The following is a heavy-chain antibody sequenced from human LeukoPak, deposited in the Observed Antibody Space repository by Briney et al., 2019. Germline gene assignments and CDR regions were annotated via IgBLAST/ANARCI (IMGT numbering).Heavy chain of an antibody. D-gene: IGHD3-22*01. J-gene: IGHJ4*02. V-gene: IGHV4-4*07. CDR3: ARGLGTKYYYDSSVGLDY. Sequence: PSETLSLTCTVSGGSISSYYWSWIRQPAGKGLESIGHISTSGSTNYNPSLKSRVTMSVDTSKNQFSLKLSSVTAADTAVYYCARGLGTKYYYDSSVGLDYWGQGTLVTVSS. CDR2: ISTSGST. CDR1: GGSISSYY.